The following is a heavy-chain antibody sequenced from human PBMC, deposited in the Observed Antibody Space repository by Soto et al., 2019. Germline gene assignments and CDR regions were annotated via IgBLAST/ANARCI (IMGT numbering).Heavy chain of an antibody. D-gene: IGHD5-18*01. Sequence: SETLSLTCTVSGGSISSYYWSWIRQPPGKGLEWIGYIYYSGSTNYNPSLKSRVTISVDTSKNQFSLKLSSVTAADTAVYYCARSTGKYSYGWGSSYYGMDVWGQGTTVTVSS. V-gene: IGHV4-59*01. CDR3: ARSTGKYSYGWGSSYYGMDV. CDR1: GGSISSYY. J-gene: IGHJ6*02. CDR2: IYYSGST.